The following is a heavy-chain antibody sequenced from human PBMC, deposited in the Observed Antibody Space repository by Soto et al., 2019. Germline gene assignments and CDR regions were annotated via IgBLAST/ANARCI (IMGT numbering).Heavy chain of an antibody. CDR2: ISYDGSNK. CDR3: AKGFDSSGPYNWFDT. J-gene: IGHJ5*02. V-gene: IGHV3-30*18. CDR1: GFTFSSYG. D-gene: IGHD3-22*01. Sequence: GGSLRLSCAASGFTFSSYGMHWVRQAPGKGLEWVAVISYDGSNKYYADSVKGRFTISRDNSKNTLYLQMNSLRAEDTAVYYCAKGFDSSGPYNWFDTWGQGTLVTVSS.